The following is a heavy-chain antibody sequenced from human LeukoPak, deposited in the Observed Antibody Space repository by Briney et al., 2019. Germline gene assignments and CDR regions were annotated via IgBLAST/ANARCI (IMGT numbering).Heavy chain of an antibody. Sequence: SETLSLTCAVYGGSFSGYYWSWIRQPPGKGLEWIGEINHSGSTNYNPSLKSRVTISVDTSKNQCSLKVRSVTAADTAVYYCARSSAGRYYDSSGYYSTYHPYFDYWGQGTLVTVSS. CDR1: GGSFSGYY. CDR2: INHSGST. D-gene: IGHD3-22*01. CDR3: ARSSAGRYYDSSGYYSTYHPYFDY. V-gene: IGHV4-34*01. J-gene: IGHJ4*02.